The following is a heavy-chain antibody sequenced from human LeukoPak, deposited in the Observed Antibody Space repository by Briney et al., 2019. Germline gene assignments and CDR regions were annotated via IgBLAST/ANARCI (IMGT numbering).Heavy chain of an antibody. D-gene: IGHD4-17*01. J-gene: IGHJ6*03. CDR1: GGTFSSYA. CDR2: IIPIFGTA. Sequence: SVKVSCKASGGTFSSYAISWVRQAPGQGLEWMGGIIPIFGTANYAQKFQGRVTITADESTSTAYMELSSLRSEDTAVYYCARSVTTGYYYYYMDVWGKGTTVTISS. V-gene: IGHV1-69*13. CDR3: ARSVTTGYYYYYMDV.